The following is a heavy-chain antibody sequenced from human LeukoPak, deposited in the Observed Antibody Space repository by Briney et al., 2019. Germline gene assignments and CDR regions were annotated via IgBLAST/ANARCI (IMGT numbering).Heavy chain of an antibody. D-gene: IGHD2-15*01. CDR1: GFTFSSYW. CDR3: AKGHRYCTSGNCNSAVDY. V-gene: IGHV3-7*02. CDR2: IKPDGTQN. J-gene: IGHJ4*02. Sequence: GGSLRLSCVASGFTFSSYWMTWVRQSPGKGLEWVANIKPDGTQNYYVDSVKGRFTISRDNAKNSLYLQMNSLRADETAVYYCAKGHRYCTSGNCNSAVDYWGQGTLVTVSS.